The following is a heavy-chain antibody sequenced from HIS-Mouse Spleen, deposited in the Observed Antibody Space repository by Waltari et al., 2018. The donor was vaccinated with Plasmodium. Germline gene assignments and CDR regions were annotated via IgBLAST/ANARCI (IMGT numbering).Heavy chain of an antibody. CDR1: GSTFTGYS. V-gene: IGHV1-2*02. Sequence: QVPLVQSGAEVKKPGASVTVPCKASGSTFTGYSMPWVRPAPGQGLEWMGWINPNSGGTNYAQKFQGRVTMTRDTSISTAYMELSRLRSDDTAVYYCARVLGYKAAAGTFVEYFQHWGQGTLVTVSS. J-gene: IGHJ1*01. D-gene: IGHD6-13*01. CDR2: INPNSGGT. CDR3: ARVLGYKAAAGTFVEYFQH.